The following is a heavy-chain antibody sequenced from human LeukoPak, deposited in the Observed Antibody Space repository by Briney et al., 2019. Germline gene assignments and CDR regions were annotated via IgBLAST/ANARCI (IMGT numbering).Heavy chain of an antibody. CDR2: ISSSGSTI. D-gene: IGHD2-2*01. CDR1: GFTFSDYY. CDR3: ASACSSTSCSMPGYYYYGMDV. Sequence: GRSLRLSCAASGFTFSDYYMSWIRQAPGKGLEWVSYISSSGSTIYYADSVKGRFTVSRDNAKNSLYLQMNSLRAEDTAVYYCASACSSTSCSMPGYYYYGMDVWGQGTTVTVSS. V-gene: IGHV3-11*01. J-gene: IGHJ6*02.